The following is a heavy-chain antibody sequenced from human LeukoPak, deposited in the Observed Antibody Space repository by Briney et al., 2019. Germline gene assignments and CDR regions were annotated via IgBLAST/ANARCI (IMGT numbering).Heavy chain of an antibody. D-gene: IGHD3-9*01. CDR1: GDSFSGYY. V-gene: IGHV4-34*01. CDR3: ARLGEHNGYFDWLLTSGGVWYFDY. CDR2: INHSGST. Sequence: SETLSLTCAVYGDSFSGYYWNWIRQPPGKGLEWIGEINHSGSTNYNPSLKSRVTISVDTSKNQFSLKLSSVTAADTAVYYCARLGEHNGYFDWLLTSGGVWYFDYWGQGTLVTVSS. J-gene: IGHJ4*02.